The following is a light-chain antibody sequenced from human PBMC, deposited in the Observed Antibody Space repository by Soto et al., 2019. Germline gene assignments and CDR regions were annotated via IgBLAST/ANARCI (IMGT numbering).Light chain of an antibody. V-gene: IGKV1-5*03. Sequence: DIQMTQSPSTLSGSVGDRVTITCRASQTISSWLAWYQQKPWKAPKLLIYKASTLKSGVPSRFSGSGSGTEFTLTISSLQPDDFATYYCQQYNTYSTFGQGTRLEIK. CDR1: QTISSW. CDR3: QQYNTYST. CDR2: KAS. J-gene: IGKJ5*01.